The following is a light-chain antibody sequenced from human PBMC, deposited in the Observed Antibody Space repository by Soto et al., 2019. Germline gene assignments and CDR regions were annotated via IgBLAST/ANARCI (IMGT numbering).Light chain of an antibody. J-gene: IGKJ1*01. CDR3: QQYGSSPRT. Sequence: EIVMTPSPVTLSVSPVERATLSCRASQSVSSNLAWYQQKPGQAPRLLIYGASSRATGIPDRFSGSGSGTDFTLTISRLEPEDFAVYYCQQYGSSPRTFGQGTKVDIK. CDR2: GAS. CDR1: QSVSSN. V-gene: IGKV3-20*01.